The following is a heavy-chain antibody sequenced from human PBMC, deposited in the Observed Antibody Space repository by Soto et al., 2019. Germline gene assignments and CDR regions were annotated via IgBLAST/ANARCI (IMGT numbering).Heavy chain of an antibody. D-gene: IGHD3-22*01. CDR1: GGSISSYY. V-gene: IGHV4-59*01. Sequence: SETLSLTCTVSGGSISSYYWSWIRQPPGKGLEWSGYIYYSGSTNYNPSLKSRVTISVDTSKNQFSLKLSSVTAADTAVYYCARDYDSSGDRSFDIWGQGTMVTVSS. CDR3: ARDYDSSGDRSFDI. J-gene: IGHJ3*02. CDR2: IYYSGST.